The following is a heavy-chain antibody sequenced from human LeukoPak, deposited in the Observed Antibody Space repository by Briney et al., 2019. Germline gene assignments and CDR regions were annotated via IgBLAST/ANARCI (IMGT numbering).Heavy chain of an antibody. V-gene: IGHV3-11*04. J-gene: IGHJ6*03. CDR1: GFTFSDYY. Sequence: GGCLRLSCAASGFTFSDYYMSWIRQGPGKGLEWVSYISSSGSTIYYADSVKGRFTISRDNAKNSLYVQMNSLRAEDTAVYYCARARYSGSYGYYYYYMDVWGKGTTVTVSS. D-gene: IGHD1-26*01. CDR3: ARARYSGSYGYYYYYMDV. CDR2: ISSSGSTI.